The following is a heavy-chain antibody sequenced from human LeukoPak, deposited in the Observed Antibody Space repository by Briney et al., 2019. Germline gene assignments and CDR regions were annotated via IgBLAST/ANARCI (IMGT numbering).Heavy chain of an antibody. J-gene: IGHJ3*02. V-gene: IGHV4-34*01. CDR3: ARGTNWLSPPDAFDI. CDR2: INHSGST. Sequence: SETLSLTCAVYGGPFSGYYWSWIRQPPGKGLEWIGEINHSGSTNYNPSLKSRVTISVDTSKNQFSLKLSSVTAADTAVYYCARGTNWLSPPDAFDIWGRGTMVTVSS. D-gene: IGHD3-9*01. CDR1: GGPFSGYY.